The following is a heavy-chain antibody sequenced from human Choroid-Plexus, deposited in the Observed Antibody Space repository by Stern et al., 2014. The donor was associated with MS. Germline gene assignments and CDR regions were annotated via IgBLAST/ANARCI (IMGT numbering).Heavy chain of an antibody. CDR1: GFIFSSFG. CDR2: ISYDGTTK. CDR3: ARDRHWLTYYFDY. D-gene: IGHD3-9*01. Sequence: VQLVESGGGVVQHGRPLRLSCIGSGFIFSSFGMHWVRQAPGKGLEWVAFISYDGTTKDYAVSVKGRFTISRDNSNNTLWMQMSSLRPEDTAVYYCARDRHWLTYYFDYWGQGSLVTVSS. J-gene: IGHJ4*02. V-gene: IGHV3-30*03.